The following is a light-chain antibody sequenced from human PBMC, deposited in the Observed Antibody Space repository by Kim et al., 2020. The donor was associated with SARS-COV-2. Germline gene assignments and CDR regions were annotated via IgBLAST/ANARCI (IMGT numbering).Light chain of an antibody. CDR2: KAS. J-gene: IGKJ1*01. V-gene: IGKV1-5*03. Sequence: DIQMTQSPSTLSASVGDRVTITCRASDSIGSWLAWYQQKPGKAPKLLIYKASRLESGVPSRFSGSGSGTGFTLSISSLQPDDFATYYCHQYNTYSGAFGQGTKVDIK. CDR3: HQYNTYSGA. CDR1: DSIGSW.